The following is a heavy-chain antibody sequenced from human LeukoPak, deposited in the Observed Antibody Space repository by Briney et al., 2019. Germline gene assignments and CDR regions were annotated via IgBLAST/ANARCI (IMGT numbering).Heavy chain of an antibody. CDR2: ISGSGGST. J-gene: IGHJ4*02. CDR3: AKASNTWNYFDY. V-gene: IGHV3-23*01. D-gene: IGHD1-1*01. Sequence: GGSLRLSCAASGFTFSSYGMSWVRQAPGKGLEWVSAISGSGGSTYYADSVKGRFTISRDNSKNTLSLQMNSLRAEDTAIYYCAKASNTWNYFDYWGQGTLVTVSS. CDR1: GFTFSSYG.